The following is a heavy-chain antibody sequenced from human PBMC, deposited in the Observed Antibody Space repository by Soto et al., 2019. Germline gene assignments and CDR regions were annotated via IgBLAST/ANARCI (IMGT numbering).Heavy chain of an antibody. V-gene: IGHV1-2*02. CDR2: INPNSGGT. J-gene: IGHJ5*02. D-gene: IGHD3-10*01. CDR3: ARDQGGSGSPRLFHP. CDR1: GYTFTGYY. Sequence: GASVKVSCKASGYTFTGYYMHWVRQAPGQGLEWMGWINPNSGGTNYAQKFQGRVTMTRDTSISTAYMELSRLRSDDTAVYYCARDQGGSGSPRLFHPWGKGLWSPSPQ.